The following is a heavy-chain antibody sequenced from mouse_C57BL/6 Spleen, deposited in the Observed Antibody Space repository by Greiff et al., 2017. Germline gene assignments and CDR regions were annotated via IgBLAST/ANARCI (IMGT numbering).Heavy chain of an antibody. CDR1: GFTFSDYG. CDR2: ISNLAYSI. Sequence: EVKLMESGGGLVQPGGSLKLSCAASGFTFSDYGMAWVRQAPRKGPEWVAFISNLAYSIYYADTVTGRFTISRENAKNTLYLEMSSLRSEDTDMYYCARHLATVVATPGYFDVWGTGTTGTVSS. D-gene: IGHD1-1*01. V-gene: IGHV5-15*01. CDR3: ARHLATVVATPGYFDV. J-gene: IGHJ1*03.